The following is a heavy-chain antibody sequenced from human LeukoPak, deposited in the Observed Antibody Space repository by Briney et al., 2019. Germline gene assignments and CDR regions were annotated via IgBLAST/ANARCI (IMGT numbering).Heavy chain of an antibody. D-gene: IGHD5-18*01. CDR3: ARGGTAMVTEYDAFDI. Sequence: SVKVSCKASGGTFSSYAISWVRQAPGQGLXXXXXXIPIFGTANYAQKFQGRVTITADKSTSTAYMELSSLRSEDTAVYYCARGGTAMVTEYDAFDIWGQGTMVTVSS. V-gene: IGHV1-69*06. CDR1: GGTFSSYA. CDR2: XIPIFGTA. J-gene: IGHJ3*02.